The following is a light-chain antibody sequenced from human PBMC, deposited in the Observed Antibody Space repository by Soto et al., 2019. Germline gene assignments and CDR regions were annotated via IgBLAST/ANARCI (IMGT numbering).Light chain of an antibody. CDR3: QQYGSAPWA. J-gene: IGKJ1*01. V-gene: IGKV3-20*01. CDR2: GAS. Sequence: EIVLTQSPGTLSLSPGERATLSCRASQSVSSSYLAWYQQKPGQAPRPLTYGASSRAIGIPDRFSGSGSGTDFTLTISRLEPEDFAVYYCQQYGSAPWAFGQGTKVDIK. CDR1: QSVSSSY.